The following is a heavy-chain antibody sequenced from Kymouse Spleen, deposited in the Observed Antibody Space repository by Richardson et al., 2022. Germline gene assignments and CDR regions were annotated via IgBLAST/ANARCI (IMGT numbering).Heavy chain of an antibody. D-gene: IGHD3-10*01. CDR2: IWYDGSNK. Sequence: QVQLVESGGGVVQPGRSLRLSCAASGFTFSSYGMHWVRQAPGKGLEWVAVIWYDGSNKYYADSVKGRFTISRDNSKNTLYLQMNSLRAEDTAVYYCARFYYGSGSYYYYYGMDVWGQGTTVTVSS. V-gene: IGHV3-33*01. J-gene: IGHJ6*02. CDR1: GFTFSSYG. CDR3: ARFYYGSGSYYYYYGMDV.